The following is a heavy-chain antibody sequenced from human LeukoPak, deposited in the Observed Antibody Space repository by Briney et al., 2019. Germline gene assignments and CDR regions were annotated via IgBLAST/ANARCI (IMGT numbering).Heavy chain of an antibody. D-gene: IGHD2-2*01. J-gene: IGHJ6*02. Sequence: GGSLRLSCAASGFTFSSYGMPWVRQAPGKGLEWVAVIWYDGSNKYYADSVKGRFTISRDNSKNTLYLQMNSLRAEDTAVYYCAKDQCSSTSCYWGYYYYGMDVWGQGTTVTVSS. V-gene: IGHV3-33*06. CDR2: IWYDGSNK. CDR1: GFTFSSYG. CDR3: AKDQCSSTSCYWGYYYYGMDV.